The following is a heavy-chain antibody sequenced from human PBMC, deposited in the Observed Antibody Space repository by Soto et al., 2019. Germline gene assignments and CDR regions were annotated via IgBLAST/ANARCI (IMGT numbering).Heavy chain of an antibody. Sequence: QLQLQESGSGLVKPSQTLSLTCAVSGGSISSGGYSWSWIRQPPGKGLEWIGYIYHSGSTYYNPSLKSRVTLSVDRSKNQFSQKLSSVTAADTAVYYCARAGGLGAVAVDYWGQGTLVTVSS. CDR3: ARAGGLGAVAVDY. D-gene: IGHD6-19*01. CDR2: IYHSGST. J-gene: IGHJ4*02. CDR1: GGSISSGGYS. V-gene: IGHV4-30-2*01.